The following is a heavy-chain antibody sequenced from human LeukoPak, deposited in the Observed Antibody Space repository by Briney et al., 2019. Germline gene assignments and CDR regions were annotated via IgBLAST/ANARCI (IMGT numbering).Heavy chain of an antibody. J-gene: IGHJ4*02. Sequence: PGGSLRLSCAASGFTFSSYSMNWVRQAPGKGLEWVSSISSSSSYIYYADSVKGRFTISRDNAKDSLYLQMNSLRAEDTAVYYCARDSLKFTGSGDYWGQGTLVTVSS. CDR1: GFTFSSYS. D-gene: IGHD1-1*01. V-gene: IGHV3-21*01. CDR3: ARDSLKFTGSGDY. CDR2: ISSSSSYI.